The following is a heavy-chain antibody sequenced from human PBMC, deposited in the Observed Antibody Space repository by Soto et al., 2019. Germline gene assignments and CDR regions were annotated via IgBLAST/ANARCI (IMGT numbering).Heavy chain of an antibody. CDR2: IYYSGST. Sequence: QVQLQESGPGLVKPSQTLSLTCTVSGGSISSGVYYWIWIRQHPGKVLVWIGYIYYSGSTNYNPYLKSRVTISVDTSKNQFSLKQSSVTAADTAVYYCARDMHYNWNHTYCMDVWGQGTTVTVSS. CDR3: ARDMHYNWNHTYCMDV. V-gene: IGHV4-31*03. CDR1: GGSISSGVYY. D-gene: IGHD1-20*01. J-gene: IGHJ6*02.